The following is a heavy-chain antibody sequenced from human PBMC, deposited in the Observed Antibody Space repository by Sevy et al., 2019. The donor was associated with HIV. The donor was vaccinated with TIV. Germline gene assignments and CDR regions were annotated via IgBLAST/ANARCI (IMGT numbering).Heavy chain of an antibody. CDR2: TSAYYGNT. D-gene: IGHD4-4*01. V-gene: IGHV1-18*01. J-gene: IGHJ6*02. Sequence: ASVKVSCKASGYTFTTNGISWVRQAPGQGLEWMGWTSAYYGNTNYAQKLQGRVTLTTDTSTATAYMELRSLRSDDTAVYYCARDRDYMLDVWGQGTAVTVSS. CDR1: GYTFTTNG. CDR3: ARDRDYMLDV.